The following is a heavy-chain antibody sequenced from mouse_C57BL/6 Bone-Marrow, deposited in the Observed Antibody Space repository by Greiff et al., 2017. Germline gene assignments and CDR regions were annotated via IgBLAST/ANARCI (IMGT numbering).Heavy chain of an antibody. Sequence: EVKLQESGPGLVKPSQSLSLTCSVTGYSITSGYYWNWIRQFPGNKLEWMGYISYDGSNNYNPSLKNRISITRDTSKNQFFLKLNSVTTEDTATYYCARDDYDDWGQGTSVTVSS. CDR3: ARDDYDD. CDR1: GYSITSGYY. J-gene: IGHJ4*01. CDR2: ISYDGSN. V-gene: IGHV3-6*01. D-gene: IGHD2-4*01.